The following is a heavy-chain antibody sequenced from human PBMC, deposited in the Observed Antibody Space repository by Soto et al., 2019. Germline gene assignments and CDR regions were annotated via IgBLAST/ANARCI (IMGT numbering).Heavy chain of an antibody. CDR2: IYHSGST. D-gene: IGHD3-3*01. Sequence: KASETLSLTCAVSGGSISSGGYSWSWIRQPPGKGLEWIGYIYHSGSTYYNPSLKSRVTISVDRSKNQFSLKLSSVTAADTAVYYCARDPVFWSGWSYGMDVWGQGTTVTVSS. V-gene: IGHV4-30-2*01. CDR3: ARDPVFWSGWSYGMDV. CDR1: GGSISSGGYS. J-gene: IGHJ6*02.